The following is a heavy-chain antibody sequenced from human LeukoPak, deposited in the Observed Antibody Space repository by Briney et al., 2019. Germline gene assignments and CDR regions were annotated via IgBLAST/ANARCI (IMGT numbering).Heavy chain of an antibody. D-gene: IGHD6-13*01. J-gene: IGHJ4*02. CDR3: AKDLAAAAGSPDY. CDR1: GFTFSSYG. CDR2: ISNDGSNK. Sequence: GGSLRLSCAASGFTFSSYGMHWVSQAPGKGLKWEAVISNDGSNKYYADSVKGRFTISRDNSNNTLYPQMNSLRAEDTAVYYCAKDLAAAAGSPDYWGQGTLVTVSS. V-gene: IGHV3-30*18.